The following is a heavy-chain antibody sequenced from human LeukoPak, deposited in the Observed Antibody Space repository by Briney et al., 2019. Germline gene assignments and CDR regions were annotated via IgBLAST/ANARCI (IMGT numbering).Heavy chain of an antibody. CDR3: AKTEGRGTTVAQRPNDY. CDR1: GFTFSSYA. J-gene: IGHJ4*02. CDR2: ISGSGGTT. V-gene: IGHV3-23*01. D-gene: IGHD4-23*01. Sequence: GGFLRLSCAASGFTFSSYAMTWVRQAPGKGLEWVSVISGSGGTTYYADSVKGRFTISRDNSKNTLYLQMNSLRAEDTAVYYCAKTEGRGTTVAQRPNDYWGQGTLVTVSS.